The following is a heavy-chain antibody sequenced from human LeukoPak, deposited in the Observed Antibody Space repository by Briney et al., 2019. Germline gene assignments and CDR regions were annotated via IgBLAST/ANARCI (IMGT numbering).Heavy chain of an antibody. CDR3: AKVEINWSMGITDY. V-gene: IGHV3-74*03. CDR1: GFIFSTSW. J-gene: IGHJ4*02. D-gene: IGHD1-14*01. Sequence: GGSLRLSCAASGFIFSTSWMHWVRQVPGRGLVWVSRINGDGTNTTTYADSVKGRFTISRDNAKNTLYLQMNSLRADDTAVYYCAKVEINWSMGITDYWGQGTLVIVSS. CDR2: INGDGTNTT.